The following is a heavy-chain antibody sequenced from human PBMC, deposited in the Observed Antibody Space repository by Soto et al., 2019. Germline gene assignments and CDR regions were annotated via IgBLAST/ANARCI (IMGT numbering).Heavy chain of an antibody. J-gene: IGHJ4*02. CDR1: GRSITSYY. V-gene: IGHV4-59*12. Sequence: QVVLQESGPELVKPSETLSLTCSVSGRSITSYYWSWVRQPPGKRLEWIGYIYDNGITSQNPSLKSRVTMSADTSQNQFSLKLTSVTGADTAVYYCARTYDSNGYANEFDSWGQGILVTVTS. CDR3: ARTYDSNGYANEFDS. CDR2: IYDNGIT. D-gene: IGHD3-22*01.